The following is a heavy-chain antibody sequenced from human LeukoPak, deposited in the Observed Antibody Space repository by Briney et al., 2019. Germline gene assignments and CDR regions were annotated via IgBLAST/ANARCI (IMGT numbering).Heavy chain of an antibody. CDR2: IWYDGGNK. J-gene: IGHJ4*02. V-gene: IGHV3-33*01. D-gene: IGHD3-22*01. CDR3: ARGLYDSSGYTYYFDY. CDR1: GFTFSSYG. Sequence: GGSLRLSCAASGFTFSSYGMHWVRQAPGKGLEWVAVIWYDGGNKYYADSVKGRFTISRDNSKNTLYLQMNSLRAEDTAVYYCARGLYDSSGYTYYFDYWGQGTLVTVSS.